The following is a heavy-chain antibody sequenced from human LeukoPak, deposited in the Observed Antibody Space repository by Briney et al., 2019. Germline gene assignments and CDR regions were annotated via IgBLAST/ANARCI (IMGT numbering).Heavy chain of an antibody. Sequence: PGGSLRLSCAASGSTVSNNYMSWVRQAPGEGLEWVSIIYSGGNTYYADSVKGRFTISRDNSKNTLYLQMNSLRPEDTAVYYCARVAYGDYFHFYYYMDVWGTGTTVTVSS. D-gene: IGHD4-17*01. CDR1: GSTVSNNY. CDR2: IYSGGNT. CDR3: ARVAYGDYFHFYYYMDV. V-gene: IGHV3-66*02. J-gene: IGHJ6*03.